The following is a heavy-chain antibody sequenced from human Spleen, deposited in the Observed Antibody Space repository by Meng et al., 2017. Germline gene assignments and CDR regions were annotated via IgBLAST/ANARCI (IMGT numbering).Heavy chain of an antibody. CDR2: IYGNDDD. Sequence: QVTSHVSHPTLVHPTHHLTLTCTFSGFSLSTSGVCVGCIRQPPGKALEWLALIYGNDDDRYSPSLKSRLTITKDTSKNQVVLTMTNIDPIDTGTYYCVHSQSSGWTPFVYWGRGTLVTVSS. J-gene: IGHJ4*02. CDR1: GFSLSTSGVC. V-gene: IGHV2-5*01. D-gene: IGHD6-19*01. CDR3: VHSQSSGWTPFVY.